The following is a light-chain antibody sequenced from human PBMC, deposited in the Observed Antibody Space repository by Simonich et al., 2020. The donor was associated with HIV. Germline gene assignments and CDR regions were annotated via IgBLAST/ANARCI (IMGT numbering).Light chain of an antibody. CDR2: EAS. Sequence: DIQMTQSPSTLSSSVGDKVTITCRASQSISTWLAWYQQKPGKAPKLLIYEASTLESGVTSRFSGSGSGTEFTLTISGLQPDDFATYYCQQYNTYPRTFGQGTKVEI. CDR1: QSISTW. J-gene: IGKJ1*01. CDR3: QQYNTYPRT. V-gene: IGKV1-5*03.